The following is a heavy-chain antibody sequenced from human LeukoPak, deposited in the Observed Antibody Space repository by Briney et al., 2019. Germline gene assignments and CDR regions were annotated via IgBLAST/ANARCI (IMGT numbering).Heavy chain of an antibody. CDR2: ISNSDYST. CDR3: ARDAPYSP. CDR1: GFTFSSYA. V-gene: IGHV3-23*01. D-gene: IGHD2-21*01. Sequence: GGSLRLSCAASGFTFSSYAMSWVRQAPGKGLEWVSTISNSDYSTYYTDSVKGRFTISRDNAKNSLYLQMNSLRAEDTAVYYCARDAPYSPWGQGTLVTVSS. J-gene: IGHJ4*02.